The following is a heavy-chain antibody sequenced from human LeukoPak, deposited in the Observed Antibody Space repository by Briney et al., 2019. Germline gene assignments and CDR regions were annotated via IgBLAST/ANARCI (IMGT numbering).Heavy chain of an antibody. V-gene: IGHV1-69*13. CDR2: IIPIFGTA. CDR1: GGTFSSYA. Sequence: GASVKVSCKASGGTFSSYAISWVRQAPGQGLEWMGGIIPIFGTANYAQKFQGRVTITADESTSTAYMELSSLRSEDTAVYYCARNGIAAPRDDAFDIWGQGTMVTVSS. CDR3: ARNGIAAPRDDAFDI. D-gene: IGHD6-6*01. J-gene: IGHJ3*02.